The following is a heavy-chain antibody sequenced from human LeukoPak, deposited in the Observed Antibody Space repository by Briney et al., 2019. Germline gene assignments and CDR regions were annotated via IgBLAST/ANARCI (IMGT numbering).Heavy chain of an antibody. D-gene: IGHD5-18*01. CDR3: ARGAYTAPFEY. J-gene: IGHJ4*02. V-gene: IGHV3-30-3*01. CDR1: GFTVSSNY. CDR2: ISYDGSNK. Sequence: PGGSLRLSCAASGFTVSSNYMSWVRQAPGKGLEWVAVISYDGSNKYYADSVKGRFTISRDNSKNSLYLQMNSLRAEDTAVYYCARGAYTAPFEYWGQGTLVTVSS.